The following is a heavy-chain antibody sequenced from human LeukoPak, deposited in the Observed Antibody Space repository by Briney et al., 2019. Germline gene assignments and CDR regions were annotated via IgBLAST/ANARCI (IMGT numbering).Heavy chain of an antibody. CDR1: GGSISSGGYY. CDR2: IYYSGST. Sequence: SQTLSLTCTVSGGSISSGGYYWSWIRQHPGKGLEWIGYIYYSGSTYYNPSLKSRVTISVDMSKNQFSLKLNSVTAADTAVYYCARGRSDYDPEVYFDYWGQGTLVTVSS. V-gene: IGHV4-31*03. D-gene: IGHD4-17*01. CDR3: ARGRSDYDPEVYFDY. J-gene: IGHJ4*02.